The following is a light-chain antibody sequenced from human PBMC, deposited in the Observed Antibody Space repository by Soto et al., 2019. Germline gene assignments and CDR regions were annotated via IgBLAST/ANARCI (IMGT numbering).Light chain of an antibody. Sequence: QSVLTQPPSVSATPGQGVTLSWSGGDSNIGSTAVNWYQQVPGTAPKLLIYSSNQRPSGVPDRISGSKSGTSASLAISGLQSEDEADYYCAAWDDDLHVWLFGGGTKLTVL. CDR2: SSN. J-gene: IGLJ2*01. CDR3: AAWDDDLHVWL. V-gene: IGLV1-44*01. CDR1: DSNIGSTA.